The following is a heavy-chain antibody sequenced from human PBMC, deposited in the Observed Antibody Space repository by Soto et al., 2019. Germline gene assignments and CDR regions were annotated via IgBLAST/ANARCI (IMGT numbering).Heavy chain of an antibody. D-gene: IGHD6-6*01. V-gene: IGHV3-20*01. J-gene: IGHJ4*02. CDR2: INWNGGST. CDR1: GFTFDDYG. Sequence: RGSLRLSCAASGFTFDDYGMSWVRQAPGKGLEWVSGINWNGGSTGYADSVKGRFTISRDNAKNSLYLQMNTLRAEDTALYHGERGTSSSYYFDYWGQGILVNVS. CDR3: ERGTSSSYYFDY.